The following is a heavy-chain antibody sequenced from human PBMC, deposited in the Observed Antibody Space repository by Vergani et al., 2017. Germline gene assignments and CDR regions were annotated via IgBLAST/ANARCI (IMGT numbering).Heavy chain of an antibody. CDR1: GGSFSGYY. Sequence: QVQLQQWGAGLLKLSETLSLTCAVYGGSFSGYYWSWIRQPPGKGLEWIGEINHSGSTNYNPSLKSRVTISVDTSKNQFSLKLSSVTAADTAVYYCARLPDPLMRYCSSTSCYDIDYWGQGTLVTVSS. CDR3: ARLPDPLMRYCSSTSCYDIDY. CDR2: INHSGST. D-gene: IGHD2-2*01. J-gene: IGHJ4*02. V-gene: IGHV4-34*01.